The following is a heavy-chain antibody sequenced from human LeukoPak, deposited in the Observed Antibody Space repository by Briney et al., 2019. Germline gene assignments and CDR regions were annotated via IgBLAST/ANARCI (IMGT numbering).Heavy chain of an antibody. CDR2: IYHSGST. Sequence: SETLSLTCTVSGYSISSGYYWGWIRQPPGKGLEWIGSIYHSGSTYYNPSLKSRVTISVDTSKNQFSLKLSSVTAADTAVYYCARDSVGFDYWGQGTLVTVSS. CDR1: GYSISSGYY. J-gene: IGHJ4*02. V-gene: IGHV4-38-2*02. D-gene: IGHD2-2*01. CDR3: ARDSVGFDY.